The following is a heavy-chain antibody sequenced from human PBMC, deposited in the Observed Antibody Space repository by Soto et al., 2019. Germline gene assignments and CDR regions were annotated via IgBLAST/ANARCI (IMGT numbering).Heavy chain of an antibody. D-gene: IGHD4-17*01. CDR3: ARSSDYGDYYYYYYYGMDV. CDR1: GGTFSSYA. V-gene: IGHV1-69*01. CDR2: IIPIFGTA. Sequence: QVQLVQSGAEVKKPGSSVKVSCKASGGTFSSYAISRVRQAPGQGLEWMGGIIPIFGTANYAQKFQGRVTITADESTSTAYMELSSLRSEDTAVYYCARSSDYGDYYYYYYYGMDVWGQGTTVTVSS. J-gene: IGHJ6*02.